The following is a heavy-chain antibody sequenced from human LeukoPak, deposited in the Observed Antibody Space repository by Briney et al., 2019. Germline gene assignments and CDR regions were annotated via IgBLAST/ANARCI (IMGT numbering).Heavy chain of an antibody. J-gene: IGHJ6*03. CDR2: INWNCSGA. V-gene: IGHV3-20*04. CDR3: ASYLRQVYGRGGDYYFYMDV. D-gene: IGHD5/OR15-5a*01. CDR1: GFLYDDYG. Sequence: GGSVRPSCAVSGFLYDDYGMSWVRQVTGKGREWVSGINWNCSGAGYADSVKGRFTISRANAKNSLYLQMNSLKAEDTALFYCASYLRQVYGRGGDYYFYMDVWGKGTTVTVSS.